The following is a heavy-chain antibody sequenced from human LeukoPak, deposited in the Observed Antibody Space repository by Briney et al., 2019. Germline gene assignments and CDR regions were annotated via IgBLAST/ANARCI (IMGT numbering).Heavy chain of an antibody. CDR1: GGSISSGSYY. CDR2: IYTSGST. V-gene: IGHV4-61*02. D-gene: IGHD6-19*01. CDR3: ARMSYSSGWQYNWFDP. J-gene: IGHJ5*02. Sequence: SQTLSLTCTVSGGSISSGSYYWSWIRQPAGKGLEWIGRIYTSGSTNYNPSLKSRATISVDTSKNQFSLKLSSVTAADTAVYYCARMSYSSGWQYNWFDPWGQGTLVTVSS.